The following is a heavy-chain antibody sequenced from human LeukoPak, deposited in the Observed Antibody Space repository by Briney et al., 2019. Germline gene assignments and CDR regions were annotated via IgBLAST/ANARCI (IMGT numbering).Heavy chain of an antibody. J-gene: IGHJ4*02. CDR1: GFTFSDYY. V-gene: IGHV3-11*01. CDR2: ISNGGSSI. Sequence: GGSLRLSCAASGFTFSDYYMGWIRQAPGKGMEWLSYISNGGSSIYDADSVKGRFTISRDNAKNSLYLQMNSLRAEDTAVYYCARPRITGTAPYYFDYWGKGTLVTVSS. D-gene: IGHD1-7*01. CDR3: ARPRITGTAPYYFDY.